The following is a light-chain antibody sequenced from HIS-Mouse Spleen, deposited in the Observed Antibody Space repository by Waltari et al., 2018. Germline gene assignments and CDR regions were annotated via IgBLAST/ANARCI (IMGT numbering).Light chain of an antibody. J-gene: IGKJ5*01. CDR1: QCISSY. Sequence: AIRMTQSPSSFSASTGDRVTITCRASQCISSYLAWYQQKPGKAPKLLIYAASTLQSGVPSRFSGSGSGTDFTLTISCLQSEDFATYYCQQYYSYLPITFGQGTRLEIK. V-gene: IGKV1-8*01. CDR2: AAS. CDR3: QQYYSYLPIT.